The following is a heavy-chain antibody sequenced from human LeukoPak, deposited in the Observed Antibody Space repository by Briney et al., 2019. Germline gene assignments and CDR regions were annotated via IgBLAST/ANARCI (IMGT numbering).Heavy chain of an antibody. D-gene: IGHD6-13*01. CDR1: GYTFTSYY. V-gene: IGHV1-46*01. CDR2: INPSGGST. J-gene: IGHJ4*02. Sequence: ASVKVSCKASGYTFTSYYIHWVRQAPGQGLEWMGIINPSGGSTTYAQKFQGRVAMTRDTSTSRVYMEVSSLRSEDTAVYYCARTYSSSDEFDYWGQGTLVAVSS. CDR3: ARTYSSSDEFDY.